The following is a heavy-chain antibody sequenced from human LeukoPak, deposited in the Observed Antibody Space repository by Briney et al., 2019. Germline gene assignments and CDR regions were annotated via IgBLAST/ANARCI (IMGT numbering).Heavy chain of an antibody. D-gene: IGHD6-13*01. CDR1: GYTFTSYY. V-gene: IGHV1-46*01. CDR2: INPSGGST. J-gene: IGHJ4*02. Sequence: ASVKVSCKASGYTFTSYYIHWVRQAPGQGLEWMGIINPSGGSTTYAQKFQGRVAMTRDTSTSRVYMEVSSLRSEDTAVYYCARTYSSSDEFDYWGQGTLVAVSS. CDR3: ARTYSSSDEFDY.